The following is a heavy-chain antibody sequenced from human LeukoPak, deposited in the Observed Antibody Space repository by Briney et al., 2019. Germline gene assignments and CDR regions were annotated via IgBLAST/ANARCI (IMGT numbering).Heavy chain of an antibody. J-gene: IGHJ4*02. Sequence: SETLSLTCTVSGGSISSGVDYWSWIRQHPGKGLEWIGYIYYSGSTYYNPSLKSRVTISVDTSKNQFSLKLSSVTAADTAVYYCARAPSSIAAHPFDYWGQGTLVTVSS. CDR1: GGSISSGVDY. CDR2: IYYSGST. CDR3: ARAPSSIAAHPFDY. V-gene: IGHV4-31*03. D-gene: IGHD6-6*01.